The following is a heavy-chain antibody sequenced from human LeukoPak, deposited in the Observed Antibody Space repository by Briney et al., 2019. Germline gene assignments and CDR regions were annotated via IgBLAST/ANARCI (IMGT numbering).Heavy chain of an antibody. CDR3: ARDPVGGSTIFDY. V-gene: IGHV4-59*01. D-gene: IGHD1-26*01. Sequence: SETLSLTCTVSGGSISSYYWSWIRQPPGKGLEWIGYIYYSGGTNYNPSLKSRVTISVDTSKNQFSLKLSSVTAAVTAVYYCARDPVGGSTIFDYWGQGTLVTVSS. CDR2: IYYSGGT. CDR1: GGSISSYY. J-gene: IGHJ4*02.